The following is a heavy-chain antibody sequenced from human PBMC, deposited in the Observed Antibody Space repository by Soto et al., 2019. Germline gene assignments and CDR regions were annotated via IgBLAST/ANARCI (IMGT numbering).Heavy chain of an antibody. CDR2: ISGSGATK. J-gene: IGHJ4*02. CDR3: ARAIRGFSYVVDY. D-gene: IGHD5-18*01. V-gene: IGHV3-48*02. Sequence: PGGSLRLSCAASGFTFSSHSINWVRQAPGKGLEWVSYISGSGATKYYADSVKGRFTISRDNARNSLYLQMSSLSDEDTAVYYCARAIRGFSYVVDYWGQGTPVTGSS. CDR1: GFTFSSHS.